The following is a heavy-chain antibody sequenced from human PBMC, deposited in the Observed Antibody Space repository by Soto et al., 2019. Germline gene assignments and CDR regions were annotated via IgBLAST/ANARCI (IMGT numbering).Heavy chain of an antibody. CDR3: ASFIEGIYYYYMDV. J-gene: IGHJ6*03. V-gene: IGHV3-66*01. CDR1: GFTVSSNY. D-gene: IGHD1-26*01. CDR2: IYSGGST. Sequence: GGSLRLSCAASGFTVSSNYMSWVRQAPGKGLEWVSVIYSGGSTYYADSVKGRFTISRDNSKNTPYLQMNSLRAEDTAVYYCASFIEGIYYYYMDVWGKGTTVTVSS.